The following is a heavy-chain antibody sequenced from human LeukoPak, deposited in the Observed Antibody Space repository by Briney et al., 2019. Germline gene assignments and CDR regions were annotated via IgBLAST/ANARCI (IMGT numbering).Heavy chain of an antibody. V-gene: IGHV3-53*01. CDR2: IYGGGTT. J-gene: IGHJ4*02. CDR1: DFTVSRNY. Sequence: GGSLRLSCAASDFTVSRNYMSWVRQAPGKGLEWVSVIYGGGTTKYADSVKGRFTISRDNSKNTLYLQMNSLRVEDTALYYCASRSGGDYPYFDYWGQGTLVTVSS. D-gene: IGHD4-17*01. CDR3: ASRSGGDYPYFDY.